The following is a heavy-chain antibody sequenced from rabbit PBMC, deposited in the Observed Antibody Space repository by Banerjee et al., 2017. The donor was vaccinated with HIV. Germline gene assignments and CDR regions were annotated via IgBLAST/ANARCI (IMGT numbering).Heavy chain of an antibody. CDR1: GIDFSSYG. V-gene: IGHV1S47*01. CDR2: IYPDDDNT. J-gene: IGHJ4*01. D-gene: IGHD4-1*01. Sequence: QEQLVESGGGLVTLGGSLKLSCKASGIDFSSYGISWVRQAPGKGLEWIAYIYPDDDNTDYASWVNGRFTISLDNAQNTVFLQMTSLTAADTATYFCTIMDSSGWGDFNLWGPGTLVTVS. CDR3: TIMDSSGWGDFNL.